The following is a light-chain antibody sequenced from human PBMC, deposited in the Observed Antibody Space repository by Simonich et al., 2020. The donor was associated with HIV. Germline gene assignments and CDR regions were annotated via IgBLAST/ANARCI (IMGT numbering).Light chain of an antibody. V-gene: IGKV4-1*01. J-gene: IGKJ3*01. CDR1: RSVLYSSNNKNY. Sequence: DIVMTQSPDSLAVSLGERATINCKSSRSVLYSSNNKNYLAWYQQKPGQPPKLLIYWTSTRGSGVPDRFSGSGSGTDFTLTISSLQAEDVAVYYCQQYYSTPLTFGPGTKVEIK. CDR2: WTS. CDR3: QQYYSTPLT.